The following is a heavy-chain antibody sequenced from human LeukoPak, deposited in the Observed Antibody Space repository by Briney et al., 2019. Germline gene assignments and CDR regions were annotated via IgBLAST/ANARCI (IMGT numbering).Heavy chain of an antibody. CDR1: GFTFSSYA. CDR3: AKVVAYYDFWSGYSNYYYMDV. Sequence: GRSLRLSCAASGFTFSSYAMSWVRQAPGKGLEWVSVISGSGGSTYYADSVKGRFTISRDNSKNTLYLQMNSLRAEDTAVYYCAKVVAYYDFWSGYSNYYYMDVWGKGTTVTVSS. CDR2: ISGSGGST. D-gene: IGHD3-3*01. V-gene: IGHV3-23*01. J-gene: IGHJ6*03.